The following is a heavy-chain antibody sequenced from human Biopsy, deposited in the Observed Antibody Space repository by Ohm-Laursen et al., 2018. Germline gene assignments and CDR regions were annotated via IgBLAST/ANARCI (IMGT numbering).Heavy chain of an antibody. CDR2: ISYTGST. Sequence: SQTLSLTCTVSGGFISSSSYYWGWIRQPPGKGLEWIGSISYTGSTHDNPSLKSRVTISVDTSTNQFSLKVSSVTAADTALYFCARHPTGFWFDPWGHGTLVTVSS. J-gene: IGHJ5*02. CDR1: GGFISSSSYY. V-gene: IGHV4-39*01. CDR3: ARHPTGFWFDP.